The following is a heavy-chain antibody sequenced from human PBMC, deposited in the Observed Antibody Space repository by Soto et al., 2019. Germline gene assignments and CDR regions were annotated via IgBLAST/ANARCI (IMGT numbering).Heavy chain of an antibody. J-gene: IGHJ6*02. V-gene: IGHV3-33*01. D-gene: IGHD4-17*01. CDR1: GFTFSSYG. CDR2: IWYDGSNK. CDR3: ARSTLTKVYAYYYGMDV. Sequence: GGSLRLSCAASGFTFSSYGMHWVRQAPGKGLEWVAVIWYDGSNKYYADSVKGRFTISRDNSKNTLHLQMNSLRAEDAAVYYCARSTLTKVYAYYYGMDVWGQGPKVTVAS.